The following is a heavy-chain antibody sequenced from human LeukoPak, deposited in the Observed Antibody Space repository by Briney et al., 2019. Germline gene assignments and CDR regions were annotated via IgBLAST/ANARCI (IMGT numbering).Heavy chain of an antibody. CDR2: IYYSGST. Sequence: PSETLSLTCTVSGGSISSYYWSWIRQPPGKGLEWIGYIYYSGSTYYNPSLKSRVTISVDTSKNQFSLKLSSVTAADTAVYYCARVSAGVYWGQGTLVTVSS. CDR1: GGSISSYY. CDR3: ARVSAGVY. V-gene: IGHV4-59*12. J-gene: IGHJ4*02. D-gene: IGHD6-13*01.